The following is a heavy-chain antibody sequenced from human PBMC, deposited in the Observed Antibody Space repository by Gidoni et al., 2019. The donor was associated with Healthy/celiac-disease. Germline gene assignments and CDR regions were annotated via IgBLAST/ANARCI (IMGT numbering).Heavy chain of an antibody. J-gene: IGHJ3*02. CDR1: GYSPTGYW. CDR3: AFRGNEEWSDAFDI. V-gene: IGHV5-51*01. D-gene: IGHD3-3*01. Sequence: EVQLVQSGAEVKRPGESLKFSCRGSGYSPTGYWIGWVRQMPGKGLEWMGLIYPGDSDTRYSPSFQGQVTISADKSISTTYLQWSSLKASDTAMYYCAFRGNEEWSDAFDIWGQGTMVTVSS. CDR2: IYPGDSDT.